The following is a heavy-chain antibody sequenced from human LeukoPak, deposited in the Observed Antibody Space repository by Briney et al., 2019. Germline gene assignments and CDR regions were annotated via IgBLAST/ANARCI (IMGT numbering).Heavy chain of an antibody. CDR2: IKQAGSEK. D-gene: IGHD4-23*01. Sequence: PGGSLRLSCAASGFTFSSYWMSWVRQAPGKGLEWVANIKQAGSEKYYVDSVKGRFTISRDNAKNSLYLQMNSLRAEDTAVYYCARVDYGGNSYYFDYWGQGTLVTVSS. CDR1: GFTFSSYW. CDR3: ARVDYGGNSYYFDY. V-gene: IGHV3-7*01. J-gene: IGHJ4*02.